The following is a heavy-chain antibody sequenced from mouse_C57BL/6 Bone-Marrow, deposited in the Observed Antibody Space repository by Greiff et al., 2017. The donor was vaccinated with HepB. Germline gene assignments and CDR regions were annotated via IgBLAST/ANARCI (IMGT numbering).Heavy chain of an antibody. CDR3: ARSGTDYAMDY. Sequence: QVQLQQPGAELVMPGASVKISCKAPGYTFTSHWMQWVRQRPGQGLEWIGEIFPGSGSTYYNEKFKGKSKLTVETSSSTAYMQLSSLTSEDYAVYCCARSGTDYAMDYWGQGTSVTVSS. CDR2: IFPGSGST. V-gene: IGHV1-56*01. D-gene: IGHD3-3*01. CDR1: GYTFTSHW. J-gene: IGHJ4*01.